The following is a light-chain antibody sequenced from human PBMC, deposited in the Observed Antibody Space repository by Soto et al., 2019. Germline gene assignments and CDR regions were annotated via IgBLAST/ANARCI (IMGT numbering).Light chain of an antibody. CDR2: AAS. Sequence: EIVLTQSPGTLSLSPGERATLSCRASQSVSSNLAWYQQKPGQAPRLLIYAASTRATGIPARFSGSGSGTEFTLTISSLQSEDFAVYYCQQYINWPLYTFGQGTKLEIK. CDR1: QSVSSN. J-gene: IGKJ2*01. CDR3: QQYINWPLYT. V-gene: IGKV3-15*01.